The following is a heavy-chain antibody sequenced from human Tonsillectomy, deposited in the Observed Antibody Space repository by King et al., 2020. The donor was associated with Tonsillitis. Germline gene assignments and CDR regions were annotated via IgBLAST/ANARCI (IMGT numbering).Heavy chain of an antibody. V-gene: IGHV1-18*01. J-gene: IGHJ4*02. CDR3: ARGGGWGYGAFTPPPRLEFDY. CDR2: ISAYNGNT. Sequence: VQLVESGAEVKKPGASVKVSCKASGYTFTSYGISWVRQAPGQGLEWMGWISAYNGNTNYAQKLQGRVTMTTDTSTSTAYMELRSLRSDDTAVYYWARGGGWGYGAFTPPPRLEFDYWGQGTLVTVSS. D-gene: IGHD4-17*01. CDR1: GYTFTSYG.